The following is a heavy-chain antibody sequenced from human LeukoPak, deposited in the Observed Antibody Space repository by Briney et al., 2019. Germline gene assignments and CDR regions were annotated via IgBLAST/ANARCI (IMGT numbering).Heavy chain of an antibody. J-gene: IGHJ4*02. D-gene: IGHD3-22*01. CDR1: GYTFTSYG. CDR3: ARADATSLYYYDSSGYSDFDY. V-gene: IGHV1-18*01. CDR2: ISAYNGNT. Sequence: ASVKVSCKASGYTFTSYGISWVRQAPGQGLEWMGWISAYNGNTNYAQKLQGRVTMTTDTSTSTAYMELRSLRSDDTAVYYCARADATSLYYYDSSGYSDFDYWGQGTLVTVSS.